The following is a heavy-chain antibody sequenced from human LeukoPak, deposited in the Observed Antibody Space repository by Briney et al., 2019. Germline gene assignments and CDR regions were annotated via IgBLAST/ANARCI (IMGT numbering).Heavy chain of an antibody. V-gene: IGHV3-21*01. Sequence: PGGSLRLSCAASGFTFSSYSMNWVRPAPGKGLEWVSSISSSSSYIFYADSVKGRFTISRDNAKNSLYLQMNSLRAEDTAVYYCAREIGDYFDYWGQGTLVTVSS. CDR1: GFTFSSYS. D-gene: IGHD2-15*01. CDR3: AREIGDYFDY. CDR2: ISSSSSYI. J-gene: IGHJ4*02.